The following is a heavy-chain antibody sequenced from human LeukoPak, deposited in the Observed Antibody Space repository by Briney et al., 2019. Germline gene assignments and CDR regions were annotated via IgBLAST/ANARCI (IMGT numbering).Heavy chain of an antibody. D-gene: IGHD3-10*01. CDR3: AIWCGECRSADFDW. CDR1: GFTVSSNY. J-gene: IGHJ4*02. CDR2: IYSGGST. Sequence: GGSLRLSCAASGFTVSSNYMSWVRQAPGQGLEWVSVIYSGGSTYYPDSAKRRFTISRANSKNTLHLQMNSLTAADTAAYYCAIWCGECRSADFDWWGEGRLVTVSS. V-gene: IGHV3-66*01.